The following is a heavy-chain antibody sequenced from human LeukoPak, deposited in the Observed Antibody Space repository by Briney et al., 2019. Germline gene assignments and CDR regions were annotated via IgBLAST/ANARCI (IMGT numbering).Heavy chain of an antibody. Sequence: PSETLSLTCTVSGDSIGSYYWSWIRQPPGKGLEWIEYIYYSGSTNYNPSLKSRVTISVDTSKNQFSLKLSSVTAADTAVYYCARDRSGSYLSYFDYWGQGTLVTVSS. CDR3: ARDRSGSYLSYFDY. CDR2: IYYSGST. J-gene: IGHJ4*02. V-gene: IGHV4-59*01. D-gene: IGHD1-26*01. CDR1: GDSIGSYY.